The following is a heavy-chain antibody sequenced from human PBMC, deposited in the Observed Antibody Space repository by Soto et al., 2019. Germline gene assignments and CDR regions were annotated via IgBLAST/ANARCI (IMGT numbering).Heavy chain of an antibody. J-gene: IGHJ4*02. Sequence: PSETLSLTCAVSGGANSSGGYSWSWIRQPRGRGLECIGYIYHSGSTYYNPSLKSRVTISVDRSKNQFSLKLSSVTAADTAVYYCARGRPYYDSSGYYSGFYYFDYWGQGTLVTVSS. CDR2: IYHSGST. V-gene: IGHV4-30-2*01. D-gene: IGHD3-22*01. CDR3: ARGRPYYDSSGYYSGFYYFDY. CDR1: GGANSSGGYS.